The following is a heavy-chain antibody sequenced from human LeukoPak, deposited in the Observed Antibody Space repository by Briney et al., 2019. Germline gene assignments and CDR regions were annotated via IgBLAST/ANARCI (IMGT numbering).Heavy chain of an antibody. CDR1: GGSFSGYY. Sequence: PSETLSLTCAVYGGSFSGYYWSWIRQPPGKGLEWIGEINHSGSTNYNPSLKSRVTISVDTSKNQFSLKLSSVTAADTAVYYCARGLGSGWFDYWGQGTLVTVSS. CDR3: ARGLGSGWFDY. CDR2: INHSGST. D-gene: IGHD6-19*01. J-gene: IGHJ4*02. V-gene: IGHV4-34*01.